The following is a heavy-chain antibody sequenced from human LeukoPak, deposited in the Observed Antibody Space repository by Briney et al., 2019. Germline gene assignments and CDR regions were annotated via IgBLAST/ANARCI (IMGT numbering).Heavy chain of an antibody. CDR1: GFTFSSYG. Sequence: GGSLRLSCAASGFTFSSYGMHWVRQAPGKGLEWVSYISSSSSTIYYADSVKGRFTISRDNAKNSLYLQMNSLRAEDTAVYYCARDSGLYDILTGYSPLDYWGQGTLVTVSS. CDR3: ARDSGLYDILTGYSPLDY. V-gene: IGHV3-48*04. D-gene: IGHD3-9*01. J-gene: IGHJ4*02. CDR2: ISSSSSTI.